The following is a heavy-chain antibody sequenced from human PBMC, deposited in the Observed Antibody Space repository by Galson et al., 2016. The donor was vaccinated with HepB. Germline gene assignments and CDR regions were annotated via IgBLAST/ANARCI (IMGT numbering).Heavy chain of an antibody. D-gene: IGHD6-6*01. CDR2: ISSSGNTI. J-gene: IGHJ4*02. CDR1: GFTLISYR. V-gene: IGHV3-11*01. CDR3: ARDPASLDY. Sequence: SLRLSCAASGFTLISYRMGWIRQAPGKGLEWVSYISSSGNTIYYAYSVKGRFTISRDNAKNSLYLEMNSLRADDTAVYYCARDPASLDYWGQGTLVTVSS.